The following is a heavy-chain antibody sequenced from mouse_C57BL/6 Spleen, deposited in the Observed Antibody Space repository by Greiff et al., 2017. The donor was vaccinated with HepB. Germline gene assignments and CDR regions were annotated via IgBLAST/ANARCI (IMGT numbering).Heavy chain of an antibody. V-gene: IGHV1-59*01. CDR3: ASRTANWDRMDY. CDR1: GYTFTSYW. J-gene: IGHJ4*01. CDR2: IDPSDSYT. Sequence: QVQLQQPGAELVRPGTSVKLSCKASGYTFTSYWMHWVKQRPGQGLEWIGVIDPSDSYTNYNQKFKGKATLTVDTSSSTAYMQLSSLTSEDSAVYYCASRTANWDRMDYWGQGTSVTVAS. D-gene: IGHD4-1*01.